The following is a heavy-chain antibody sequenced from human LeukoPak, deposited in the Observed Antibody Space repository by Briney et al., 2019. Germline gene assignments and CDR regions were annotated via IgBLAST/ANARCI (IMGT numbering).Heavy chain of an antibody. CDR2: IIPIFGTA. CDR3: ARDLANVGDV. V-gene: IGHV1-69*05. J-gene: IGHJ6*04. CDR1: GGTFSSYA. D-gene: IGHD1-26*01. Sequence: ASVKVSCKASGGTFSSYAISWVRQAPGQGLEWMGRIIPIFGTANYAQKFQGRVTITTDESTNTVYMELRSRTSDGKAGIYCARDLANVGDVWGKGTTVTVSS.